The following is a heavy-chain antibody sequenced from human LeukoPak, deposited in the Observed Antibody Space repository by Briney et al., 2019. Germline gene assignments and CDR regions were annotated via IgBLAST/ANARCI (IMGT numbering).Heavy chain of an antibody. V-gene: IGHV3-53*03. CDR1: GFTVRSNY. CDR3: TTEDYGDYVSPH. CDR2: LHSGGKT. D-gene: IGHD4-17*01. J-gene: IGHJ4*02. Sequence: GGSLRLSCAASGFTVRSNYMIWVRQPPGKGLEWVSVLHSGGKTQYADSVKGRFTISRDNFKNTLDLQLNSLRAEDTAVYYCTTEDYGDYVSPHWGQGTLVTVSS.